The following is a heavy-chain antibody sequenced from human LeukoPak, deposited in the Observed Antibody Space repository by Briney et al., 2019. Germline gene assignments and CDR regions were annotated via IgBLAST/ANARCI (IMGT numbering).Heavy chain of an antibody. V-gene: IGHV3-30-3*01. CDR2: ISYDGSSK. CDR3: ARDLSGYAPDGY. CDR1: GFTFSSYA. Sequence: PGGSLRLSCAASGFTFSSYAMHWVRQAPGKGLEWVAVISYDGSSKNFADSVKGRFTISRDNSKNTLYLQMNSLRAEDTAVYYCARDLSGYAPDGYWGQGTLVTVSS. D-gene: IGHD5-12*01. J-gene: IGHJ4*02.